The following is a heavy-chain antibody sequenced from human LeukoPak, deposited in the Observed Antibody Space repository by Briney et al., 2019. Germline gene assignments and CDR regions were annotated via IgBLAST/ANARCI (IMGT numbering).Heavy chain of an antibody. CDR3: ARGPSMVVTHGDY. CDR1: GYTFTSYD. J-gene: IGHJ4*02. D-gene: IGHD4-23*01. Sequence: GASVKVSCKASGYTFTSYDINWVRQATGQGLEWMGWMNPNSGNTGYAQKFQGRVTMTRNTSISTAHMELSSLRSEDTAVYYCARGPSMVVTHGDYWGQGTLVTVSS. V-gene: IGHV1-8*01. CDR2: MNPNSGNT.